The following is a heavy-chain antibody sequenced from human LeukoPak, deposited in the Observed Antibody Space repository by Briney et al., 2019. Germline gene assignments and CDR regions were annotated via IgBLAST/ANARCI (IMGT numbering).Heavy chain of an antibody. CDR1: GITFGNNW. CDR2: INTDGSAT. V-gene: IGHV3-74*01. Sequence: GGSLRLSCAASGITFGNNWMHWVRQGPGKGLLWVARINTDGSATNYADSVKGRFTISRDNAKNTLYLQMNSLRAEDAAVYYCAREPFEVSSYWGQGTLVTVSS. CDR3: AREPFEVSSY. J-gene: IGHJ4*02. D-gene: IGHD3-3*01.